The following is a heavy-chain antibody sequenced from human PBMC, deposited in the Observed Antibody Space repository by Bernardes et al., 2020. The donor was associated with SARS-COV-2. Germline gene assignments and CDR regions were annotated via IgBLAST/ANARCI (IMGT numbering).Heavy chain of an antibody. D-gene: IGHD6-19*01. V-gene: IGHV4-59*01. J-gene: IGHJ6*02. CDR3: ASIKDGWKYYGMDV. Sequence: TLSLTCTVSGGSISSYYWSWIRQPPGKGLEWIGYIYYSGSTNYNPSLKSRVTISVDTSKNQFSLKLSSVTAADTAVYYCASIKDGWKYYGMDVWGQGTTVTVSS. CDR2: IYYSGST. CDR1: GGSISSYY.